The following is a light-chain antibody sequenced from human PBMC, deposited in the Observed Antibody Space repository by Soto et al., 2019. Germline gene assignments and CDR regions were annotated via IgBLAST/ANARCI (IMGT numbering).Light chain of an antibody. J-gene: IGLJ3*02. CDR3: QSYDTNNHWV. CDR1: SGSIASNY. Sequence: FMLTQPHSVSESPGKTVTISCTRSSGSIASNYVQWYRQRPGSAPTTVIYEDNQRPSGVPDRFSGSIDSSSNSASLTISGLNTEDEADYYCQSYDTNNHWVFGGGTKLTVL. V-gene: IGLV6-57*04. CDR2: EDN.